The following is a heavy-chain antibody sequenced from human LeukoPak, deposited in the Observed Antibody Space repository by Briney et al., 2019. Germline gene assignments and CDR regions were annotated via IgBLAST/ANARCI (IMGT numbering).Heavy chain of an antibody. CDR1: GGSIRSGGNY. D-gene: IGHD3-3*01. Sequence: SETLSLTCTVSGGSIRSGGNYWNWIRQHPGRGLEWIGYISYTGNTYYNPSLKSRVTMSLDTSKNQFSLKLSSVTAADPAVYCCARAHLSETDFDYWGQGTLVTVSS. CDR2: ISYTGNT. J-gene: IGHJ4*02. CDR3: ARAHLSETDFDY. V-gene: IGHV4-31*03.